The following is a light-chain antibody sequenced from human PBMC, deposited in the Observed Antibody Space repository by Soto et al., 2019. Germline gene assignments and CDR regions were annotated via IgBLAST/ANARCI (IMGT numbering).Light chain of an antibody. Sequence: DIQMTQSPSTLSASVGDRVTITCRASQTISRWLAWYQQKPGKAPKLLIYAASNLQSGVSSRFIGRGSGKEFTLTISSLQPEDLATYYCQQLNSYPRLFNFGGGTKVHIK. CDR3: QQLNSYPRLFN. V-gene: IGKV1-5*01. CDR2: AAS. J-gene: IGKJ4*01. CDR1: QTISRW.